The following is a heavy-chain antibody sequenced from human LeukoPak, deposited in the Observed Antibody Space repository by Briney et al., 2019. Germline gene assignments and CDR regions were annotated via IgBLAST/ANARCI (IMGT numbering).Heavy chain of an antibody. J-gene: IGHJ3*02. D-gene: IGHD5-18*01. CDR2: IYPGDSDT. CDR3: ARGVDTAMVTVAFDI. V-gene: IGHV5-51*01. CDR1: AYTFITYW. Sequence: GESLKISCKGSAYTFITYWIGWVRQMPGKGLEWMGIIYPGDSDTRYSPSFQGQVTISADKSISTAYLQWSSLKASDTAMYYCARGVDTAMVTVAFDIWGQGTMVTVSS.